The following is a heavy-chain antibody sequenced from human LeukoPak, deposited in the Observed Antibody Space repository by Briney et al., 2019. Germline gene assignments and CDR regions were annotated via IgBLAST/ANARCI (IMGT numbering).Heavy chain of an antibody. J-gene: IGHJ4*02. CDR1: GFTFSSYG. D-gene: IGHD3-22*01. CDR2: ISSSGSTI. V-gene: IGHV3-48*03. CDR3: AREAYFDSSGYYHY. Sequence: GGSLRLSCAASGFTFSSYGMNWVRQAPGKGLEWVSYISSSGSTIYYADSVKGRFTISRDNAKNSLYLQMNSLRAEDTAVYYCAREAYFDSSGYYHYWGQGTLVTVSS.